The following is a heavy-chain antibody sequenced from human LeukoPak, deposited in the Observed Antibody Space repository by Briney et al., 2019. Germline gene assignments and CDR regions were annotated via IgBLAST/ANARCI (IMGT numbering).Heavy chain of an antibody. CDR1: GYTFTSYG. CDR3: ARVVTIFGVVKRYYYYMDV. J-gene: IGHJ6*03. Sequence: GASVKVSCKASGYTFTSYGISWVRQAPGQGLEWMGWISAYNGNTNYAQKLQGRVTITTDTSTSTAYMELRSLRSDDTAVYYCARVVTIFGVVKRYYYYMDVWGKGTTVTVSS. CDR2: ISAYNGNT. V-gene: IGHV1-18*01. D-gene: IGHD3-3*01.